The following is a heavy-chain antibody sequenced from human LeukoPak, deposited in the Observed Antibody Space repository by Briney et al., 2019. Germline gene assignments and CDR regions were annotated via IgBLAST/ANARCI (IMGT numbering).Heavy chain of an antibody. J-gene: IGHJ4*02. CDR1: GYIFTRYC. CDR2: INPSGVST. V-gene: IGHV1-46*01. D-gene: IGHD2/OR15-2a*01. Sequence: ASVKVSCKTSGYIFTRYCMHWVRQAPGQGLEWMGIINPSGVSTSYAQKFQGRVTMTRDTSTSAAYMELSSLSSEDTAVYYCSRGGLIVDNPGRPFDYWGQGTLVTVSS. CDR3: SRGGLIVDNPGRPFDY.